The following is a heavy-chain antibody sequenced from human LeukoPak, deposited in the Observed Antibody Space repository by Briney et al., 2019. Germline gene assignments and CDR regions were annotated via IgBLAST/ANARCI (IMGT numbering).Heavy chain of an antibody. V-gene: IGHV3-74*01. J-gene: IGHJ4*02. D-gene: IGHD6-13*01. CDR1: GFVLSSTW. CDR2: INSDATST. Sequence: GGSLRLSCAASGFVLSSTWMHWVRQAPGKGLVWVSRINSDATSTSYADSVRGRFTISRDDAKNTMYLQMNSLRAGDTAMYYCVRGSPGYSSSWHAYWGQGTLVTVSS. CDR3: VRGSPGYSSSWHAY.